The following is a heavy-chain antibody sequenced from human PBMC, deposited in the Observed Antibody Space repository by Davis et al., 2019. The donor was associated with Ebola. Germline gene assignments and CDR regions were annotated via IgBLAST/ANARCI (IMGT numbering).Heavy chain of an antibody. V-gene: IGHV1-69*13. D-gene: IGHD1-26*01. CDR1: GGTFSKYS. CDR2: IIPIFGTP. J-gene: IGHJ4*02. Sequence: SVKVSCKASGGTFSKYSISWVRLVPGQGLEWMGGIIPIFGTPIYAQNLQGRVTITADESTSTAYMELSSLRSDDTALYYCAKGLGATMGAHDYWGQGTLVTVSS. CDR3: AKGLGATMGAHDY.